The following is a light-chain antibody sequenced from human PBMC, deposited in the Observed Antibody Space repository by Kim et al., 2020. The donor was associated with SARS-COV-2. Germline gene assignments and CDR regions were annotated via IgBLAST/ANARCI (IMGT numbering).Light chain of an antibody. CDR1: QAITNY. CDR2: GAS. J-gene: IGKJ4*01. CDR3: EQLDSYPLT. Sequence: DILLTQSPSFLSASVGDRVTITCRASQAITNYLVWYQQKPGKAPKLLMYGASTLQSGVPSRFSGSGSGTEFTLTISSLQPEDFATYYCEQLDSYPLTFGGGTKLEI. V-gene: IGKV1-9*01.